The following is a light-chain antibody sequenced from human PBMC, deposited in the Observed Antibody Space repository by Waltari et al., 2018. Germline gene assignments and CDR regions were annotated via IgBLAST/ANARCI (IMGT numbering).Light chain of an antibody. V-gene: IGLV4-69*01. Sequence: QLILTQSPSHPPSLRAWFNLTCTLSLGHSSYAIAWHPQQPEKGPRYLMKVNSDGSHIKGDAIPVRFSGHSYGAERYLSSSSRQCEDEADYYCQTGGFGIWVFGGGTKLTVL. CDR1: LGHSSYA. CDR3: QTGGFGIWV. CDR2: VNSDGSH. J-gene: IGLJ3*02.